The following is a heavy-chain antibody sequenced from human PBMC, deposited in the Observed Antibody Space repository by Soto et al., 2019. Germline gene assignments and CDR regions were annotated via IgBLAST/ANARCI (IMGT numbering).Heavy chain of an antibody. Sequence: SVKVSCKASGGTFSSYAISWVRQAPGQGLEWMGGIIPIFGTANYAQKFQGRVTITADESTSTAYMELSSLRSEDTAVYYCARSSYCGGDCYFNWFDTWGQGTLVTVSS. D-gene: IGHD2-21*02. V-gene: IGHV1-69*13. CDR2: IIPIFGTA. CDR3: ARSSYCGGDCYFNWFDT. CDR1: GGTFSSYA. J-gene: IGHJ5*02.